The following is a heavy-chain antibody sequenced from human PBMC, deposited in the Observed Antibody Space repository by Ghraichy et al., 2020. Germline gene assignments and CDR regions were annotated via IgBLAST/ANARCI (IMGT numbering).Heavy chain of an antibody. CDR3: ARFWSGFDY. CDR1: GYTLTSYG. Sequence: ASVKVSCKASGYTLTSYGISWVRQAPGQGLEWMGWISAYYGHTNYAQKLQGRVTMTTDTSTSTAYMELRILRSDDTAVYYCARFWSGFDYWGQGTLVTVSS. CDR2: ISAYYGHT. D-gene: IGHD3-3*01. J-gene: IGHJ4*02. V-gene: IGHV1-18*01.